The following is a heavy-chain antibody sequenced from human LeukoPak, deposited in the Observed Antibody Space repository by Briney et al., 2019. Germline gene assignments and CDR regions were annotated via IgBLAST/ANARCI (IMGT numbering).Heavy chain of an antibody. CDR2: INHSGST. CDR1: GGSFSGYY. V-gene: IGHV4-34*01. Sequence: SETLSLTCAVYGGSFSGYYWSWIRQPPGKGLEWIGEINHSGSTNYNPSLKSRVTISVDTSKNQFSLKLSSVTAADTAVYYCARSRGRGSVDPWGQGTLVTVSS. J-gene: IGHJ5*02. D-gene: IGHD2-15*01. CDR3: ARSRGRGSVDP.